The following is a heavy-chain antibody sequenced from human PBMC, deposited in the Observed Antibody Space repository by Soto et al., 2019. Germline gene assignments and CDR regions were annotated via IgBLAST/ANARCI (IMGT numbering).Heavy chain of an antibody. CDR2: IKQDGSEN. V-gene: IGHV3-7*01. D-gene: IGHD3-10*01. J-gene: IGHJ5*02. CDR1: GLTFSSYW. Sequence: EVQLVESGGGLAQPGGSLRLSCAASGLTFSSYWMTWVRQAPGKGLEWVANIKQDGSENYYVDSLKGRFTISRDNAKNSLYLQMNNLRVEDKAVYYCARGEAIGDDPWGHGTLVTVSS. CDR3: ARGEAIGDDP.